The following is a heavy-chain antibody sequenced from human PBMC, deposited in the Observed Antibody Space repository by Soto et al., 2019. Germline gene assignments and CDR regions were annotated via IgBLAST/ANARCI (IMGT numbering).Heavy chain of an antibody. D-gene: IGHD3-10*01. CDR3: AHIAHYYRVDLFDP. Sequence: QITLKESGRTLVKPTQTLTLTCTFSGFSLSTNGVGVGWIRQPPGKALEWLALIYCDGDKRYSPSLKSRLTVTKATSNNQVVLHMSSMEPVDTATYYCAHIAHYYRVDLFDPWGQGILVTVSS. V-gene: IGHV2-5*02. J-gene: IGHJ5*02. CDR1: GFSLSTNGVG. CDR2: IYCDGDK.